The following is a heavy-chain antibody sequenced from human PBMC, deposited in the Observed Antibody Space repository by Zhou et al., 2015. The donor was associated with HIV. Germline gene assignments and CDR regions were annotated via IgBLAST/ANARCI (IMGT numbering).Heavy chain of an antibody. CDR1: GFTFDDYA. CDR3: VRGALNFDYFDF. Sequence: EVQLLESGGGLVQPGRSLRLSCAASGFTFDDYAMHWVRQAPGKGLEWVSLITWDGGSTYYADSVKGRFIISRDNVNGNVYLEMRSLTVDDTALYYCVRGALNFDYFDFWGQGTLVTVSS. CDR2: ITWDGGST. V-gene: IGHV3-43D*04. J-gene: IGHJ4*02.